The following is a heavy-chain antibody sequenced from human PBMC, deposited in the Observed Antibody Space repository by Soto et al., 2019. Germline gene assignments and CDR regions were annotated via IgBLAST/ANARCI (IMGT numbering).Heavy chain of an antibody. J-gene: IGHJ6*02. CDR2: IHQSGSI. Sequence: QVQLQQSGPGLVKPSQTLSLTCTVSGDSISSDYYHWTWIRQSPGKCLEWIGYIHQSGSILYNPSLKSRVTISVDTSKNQFSLHLTSVTAADTAVYFCAREDDGGDSLDVWGQGTTVTVSS. CDR1: GDSISSDYYH. V-gene: IGHV4-30-4*08. CDR3: AREDDGGDSLDV. D-gene: IGHD2-21*02.